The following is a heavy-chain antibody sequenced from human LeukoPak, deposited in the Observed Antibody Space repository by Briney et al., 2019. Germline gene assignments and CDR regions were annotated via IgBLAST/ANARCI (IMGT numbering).Heavy chain of an antibody. CDR3: ARAAGYSYGPTFDY. J-gene: IGHJ4*02. CDR2: IIPIIGTA. CDR1: GGTFSSYA. Sequence: GASVKVSCKASGGTFSSYAISWVRQAPGQGLEWMGRIIPIIGTANYAQKLQGRVTITTDESTSTAYMELGSLRSEDTAVYYCARAAGYSYGPTFDYWGQGTLVTVSS. V-gene: IGHV1-69*05. D-gene: IGHD5-18*01.